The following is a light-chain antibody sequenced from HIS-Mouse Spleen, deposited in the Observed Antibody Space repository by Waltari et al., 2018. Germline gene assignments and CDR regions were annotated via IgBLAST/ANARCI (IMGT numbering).Light chain of an antibody. CDR1: AVPKNY. J-gene: IGLJ2*01. V-gene: IGLV3-10*01. CDR3: YSTDSSGNHRV. CDR2: EDR. Sequence: SYELTQPPSVSMSPGQTARITCSGDAVPKNYAYWYQQKSGQAPVLVIYEDRKRPSGIPERFSGSSSGPMATLTISGAQVEDEADYYCYSTDSSGNHRVFGGGTKLTVL.